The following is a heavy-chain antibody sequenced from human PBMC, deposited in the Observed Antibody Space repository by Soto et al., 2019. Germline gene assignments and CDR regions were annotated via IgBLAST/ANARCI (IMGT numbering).Heavy chain of an antibody. Sequence: SETLSLTFAVSGGSISSGGYSWSWIRQPPGKGLEWIGYIYHSGSTYYNPSLKSRVTISVDRSKNQFSLKLSSVTAADTAVYYCARTTWGYSGYENWFDPWGQGTLVTVSS. CDR2: IYHSGST. V-gene: IGHV4-30-2*01. CDR3: ARTTWGYSGYENWFDP. D-gene: IGHD5-12*01. J-gene: IGHJ5*02. CDR1: GGSISSGGYS.